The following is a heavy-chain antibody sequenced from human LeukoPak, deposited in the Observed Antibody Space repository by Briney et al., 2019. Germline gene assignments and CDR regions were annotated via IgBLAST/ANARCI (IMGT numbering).Heavy chain of an antibody. D-gene: IGHD3-22*01. CDR1: GYTFTSYD. V-gene: IGHV1-2*02. CDR2: INPNSGGT. CDR3: ARLDDRTYYYDSSGYSEDAFDI. Sequence: ASVKVSCKASGYTFTSYDINWVRQAPGQGLEWMGWINPNSGGTNYAQKFQGRVTMTRDTSISTAYMELSRLRSDDTAVYYCARLDDRTYYYDSSGYSEDAFDIWGQGTMVTVSS. J-gene: IGHJ3*02.